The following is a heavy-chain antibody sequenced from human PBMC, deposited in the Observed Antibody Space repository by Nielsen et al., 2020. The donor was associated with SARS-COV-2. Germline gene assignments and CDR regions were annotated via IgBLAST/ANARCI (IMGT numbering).Heavy chain of an antibody. V-gene: IGHV1-8*01. CDR3: ARDSKQSSGWALGV. Sequence: ASVKVSCKASGYTFTSYDINWVRQATGQGLEWMGWMNPNSGNTGYAQKFQGRVTMTRNTSISTAYMELSSLRSEDTAVYYCARDSKQSSGWALGVWGKGTTVTVSS. D-gene: IGHD6-19*01. J-gene: IGHJ6*04. CDR1: GYTFTSYD. CDR2: MNPNSGNT.